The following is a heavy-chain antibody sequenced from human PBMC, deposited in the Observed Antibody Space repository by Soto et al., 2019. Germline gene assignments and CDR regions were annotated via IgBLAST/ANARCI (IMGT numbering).Heavy chain of an antibody. V-gene: IGHV4-59*01. CDR2: IYYSGST. CDR3: AGDFRSGLDY. Sequence: QVQLQESGPGLVQPSETLSLTCTVSGGSISSYYWSWIRQPPGKGLEWIGYIYYSGSTNYNPSPKSRVTISVDTSMNQFTLKLSSVTAADTAVYYCAGDFRSGLDYWGQGTLVTVSS. J-gene: IGHJ4*02. CDR1: GGSISSYY.